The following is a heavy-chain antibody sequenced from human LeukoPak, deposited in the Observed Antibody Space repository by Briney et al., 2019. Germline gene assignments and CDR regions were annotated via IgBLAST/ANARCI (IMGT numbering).Heavy chain of an antibody. CDR1: GYTFTGYY. CDR2: INPNSGGT. Sequence: ASVKVSCKASGYTFTGYYTHWVRQAPGQGLEWMGWINPNSGGTNYAQKFQGRVTMTRDTSISTAYMELSRLRSDDTAVYYCARVLTIFGEGQYYFDYWGQGTLVTVSS. J-gene: IGHJ4*02. CDR3: ARVLTIFGEGQYYFDY. D-gene: IGHD3-3*01. V-gene: IGHV1-2*02.